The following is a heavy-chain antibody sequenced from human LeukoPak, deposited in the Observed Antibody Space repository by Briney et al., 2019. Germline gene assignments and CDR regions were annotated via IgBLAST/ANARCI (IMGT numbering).Heavy chain of an antibody. J-gene: IGHJ4*02. Sequence: SETLSLTCAVYGGSFSGYYWSWIRQPPGKGLEWIGEINHSGSTNYNPSLKSRVTISVDTSKNQFSLKLSSVTAADTAVYYCAIRGNDFWSGYLYYFDYWGQGTLVTVSA. CDR3: AIRGNDFWSGYLYYFDY. CDR1: GGSFSGYY. V-gene: IGHV4-34*01. D-gene: IGHD3-3*01. CDR2: INHSGST.